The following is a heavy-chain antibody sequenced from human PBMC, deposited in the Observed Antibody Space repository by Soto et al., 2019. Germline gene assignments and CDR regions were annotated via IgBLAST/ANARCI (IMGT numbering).Heavy chain of an antibody. Sequence: EVQLLESGGGMVQPGGSLRLSCAGSGFTFSYYAMTWVRQAPGKGLRWVSAISGSGGSTTYADSVKGRFTISRDNSKNTLYLKMNSLRAEDTAVYYCANSYSERYFDYWGQGTLVTVSS. CDR2: ISGSGGST. D-gene: IGHD1-26*01. J-gene: IGHJ4*02. CDR3: ANSYSERYFDY. V-gene: IGHV3-23*01. CDR1: GFTFSYYA.